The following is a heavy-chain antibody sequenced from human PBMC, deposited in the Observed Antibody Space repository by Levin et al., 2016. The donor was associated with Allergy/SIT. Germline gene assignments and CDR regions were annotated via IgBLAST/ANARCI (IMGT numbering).Heavy chain of an antibody. CDR2: ISSNGGST. Sequence: GGSLRLSCSASGFTFSSYAMHWVRQAPGKGLEYVSAISSNGGSTYYADSVKGRFTISRDNSKNTLYLQMSSLRAEDTAVYYCVIWEKYYDFWSGYYTPLLPMGGETIDYWGQGTLVTVSS. J-gene: IGHJ4*02. CDR3: VIWEKYYDFWSGYYTPLLPMGGETIDY. D-gene: IGHD3-3*01. V-gene: IGHV3-64D*06. CDR1: GFTFSSYA.